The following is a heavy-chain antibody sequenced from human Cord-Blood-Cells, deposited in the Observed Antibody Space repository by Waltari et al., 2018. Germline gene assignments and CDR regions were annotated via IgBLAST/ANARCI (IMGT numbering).Heavy chain of an antibody. J-gene: IGHJ6*02. D-gene: IGHD6-13*01. Sequence: EVQLVESGGGLVKPGGSLRLSCAASGFTFRSYSMTWVRQAPGKGLEWVSSISSSHSYIYYADSVKGRFTISRDNAKNSLYLQMNSLRAEDTAVYYCARDSSSSWYYYYYGMDVWGQGTTVTVSS. CDR2: ISSSHSYI. CDR3: ARDSSSSWYYYYYGMDV. V-gene: IGHV3-21*01. CDR1: GFTFRSYS.